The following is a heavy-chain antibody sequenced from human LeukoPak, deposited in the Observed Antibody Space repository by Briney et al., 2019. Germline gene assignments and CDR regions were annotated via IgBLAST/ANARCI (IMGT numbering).Heavy chain of an antibody. D-gene: IGHD1-26*01. J-gene: IGHJ4*02. CDR3: ARERSGSYPPYYFDY. V-gene: IGHV4-59*01. Sequence: SETLSLTCTVSGGSISSYYWGWIRQPPGKGLEWIGYIYYSGSTNYNPSLKSRVTISVDTSKNQFSLKLSSVTAADTAVYYCARERSGSYPPYYFDYWGQGALATVSS. CDR2: IYYSGST. CDR1: GGSISSYY.